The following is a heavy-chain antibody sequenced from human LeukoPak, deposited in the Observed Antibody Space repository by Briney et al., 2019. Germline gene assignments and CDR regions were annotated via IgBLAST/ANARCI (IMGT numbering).Heavy chain of an antibody. CDR1: GGSMNTSRYF. D-gene: IGHD6-19*01. Sequence: SETLSLTCSVSGGSMNTSRYFWAWIRQPPGKGLEWIGSVYYSGSTYFSPSLKSRVTISVDTSKNQLSLELSSVTAADTAMYYCARQESSAWTWFFDLWGRGTLVTVSS. CDR2: VYYSGST. V-gene: IGHV4-39*01. CDR3: ARQESSAWTWFFDL. J-gene: IGHJ2*01.